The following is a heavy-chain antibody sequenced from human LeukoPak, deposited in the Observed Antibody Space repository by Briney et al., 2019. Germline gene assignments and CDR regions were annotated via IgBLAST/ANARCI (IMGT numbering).Heavy chain of an antibody. D-gene: IGHD3-22*01. CDR1: GFTFSGSA. CDR2: VRSRANSYAT. CDR3: TTHYYDRSGYHYGAFDY. Sequence: GGSLKLSCAAPGFTFSGSAMHWVRQASGKGLEWVGRVRSRANSYATTYAASVKGRFSISRDDSKNTAFLEMNSLKTEDTAVYYCTTHYYDRSGYHYGAFDYWGQGTLVTVSS. V-gene: IGHV3-73*01. J-gene: IGHJ4*02.